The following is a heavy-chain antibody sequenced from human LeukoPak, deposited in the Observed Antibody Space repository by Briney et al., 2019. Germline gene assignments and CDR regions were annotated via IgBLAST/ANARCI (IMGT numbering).Heavy chain of an antibody. D-gene: IGHD4-11*01. CDR2: IKEDGSVK. CDR1: GFTFSSSW. J-gene: IGHJ4*02. Sequence: GGSLRLSCSASGFTFSSSWTGWVSQAPGKGLEWVANIKEDGSVKNYVDSVEGRFTISRDNAKNSLYLKMNPLRAEDTAVYYCARDVAYSTFDYWGQGTLVTVSS. V-gene: IGHV3-7*05. CDR3: ARDVAYSTFDY.